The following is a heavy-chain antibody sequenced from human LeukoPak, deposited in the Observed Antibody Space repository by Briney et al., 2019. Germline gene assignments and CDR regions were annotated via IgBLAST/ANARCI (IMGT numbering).Heavy chain of an antibody. V-gene: IGHV3-23*01. Sequence: PGGSLRLSCAASGFTFSSYAMSWVRQAPGKGLEWVSAISGSGGSTYYADSVRGRFTISRDNAKNTLYLQMNSLRAEDTAVYYCAKSSGYSYGAGGQGTLVTVSS. CDR3: AKSSGYSYGA. CDR1: GFTFSSYA. J-gene: IGHJ4*02. D-gene: IGHD5-18*01. CDR2: ISGSGGST.